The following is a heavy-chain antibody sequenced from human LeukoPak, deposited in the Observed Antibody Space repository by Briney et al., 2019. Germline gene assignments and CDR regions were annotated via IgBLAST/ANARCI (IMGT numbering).Heavy chain of an antibody. V-gene: IGHV3-48*03. CDR3: ARDPPYYYDSSGYEGGDY. CDR2: ISSSGSTI. CDR1: GFTFSSYE. D-gene: IGHD3-22*01. J-gene: IGHJ4*02. Sequence: GGSLRLSCGASGFTFSSYEMNWVRQAPGKGLEWVSYISSSGSTIYYADSVKGRFTISRDNAKNSLYLQMNSLRAEDTAVYYCARDPPYYYDSSGYEGGDYWGQGTLVTVSS.